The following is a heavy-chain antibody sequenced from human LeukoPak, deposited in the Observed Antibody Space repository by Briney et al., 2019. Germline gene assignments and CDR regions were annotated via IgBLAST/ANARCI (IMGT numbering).Heavy chain of an antibody. J-gene: IGHJ4*02. CDR3: ARDSGSYLTYFDY. CDR2: IKQDGSEK. D-gene: IGHD1-26*01. V-gene: IGHV3-7*01. Sequence: ETLSLTCTVSGGSISSSSYYWGWIRQPPGKGLEWVANIKQDGSEKYYVDSVKGRFTISRDNAKNSLYLQMNSLRAEDTAVYYCARDSGSYLTYFDYWGQGTLVTVSS. CDR1: GGSISSSSYY.